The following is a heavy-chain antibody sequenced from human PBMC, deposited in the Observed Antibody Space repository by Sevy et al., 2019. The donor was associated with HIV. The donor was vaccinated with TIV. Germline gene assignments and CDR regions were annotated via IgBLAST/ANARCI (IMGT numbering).Heavy chain of an antibody. D-gene: IGHD3-3*01. Sequence: GGSLRLSCAASGFTFSSYGMHWVRQAPGKGLEWVAFIRYDGSNKYYADSVKGRFTISRDNSKNTLYLQMNSLRAEDTAVYYCAKDEGHYDFWSGYYRDNWFDPWGQGTLVTFSS. CDR2: IRYDGSNK. CDR3: AKDEGHYDFWSGYYRDNWFDP. CDR1: GFTFSSYG. J-gene: IGHJ5*02. V-gene: IGHV3-30*02.